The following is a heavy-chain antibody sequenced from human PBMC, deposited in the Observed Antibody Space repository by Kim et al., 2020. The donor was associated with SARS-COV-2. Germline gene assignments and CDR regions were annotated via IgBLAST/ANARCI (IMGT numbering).Heavy chain of an antibody. V-gene: IGHV3-64D*09. J-gene: IGHJ6*02. D-gene: IGHD3-3*01. CDR2: ISSNGGST. CDR3: VKIFYDFWSGRLSHGYYGMDV. Sequence: GGSLRLSCSASGFTFSSYAMHWVRQAPGKGLEYVSAISSNGGSTYYADSVKGRFTISRDNSKNTLYLQMSSLRAEDTAVYYCVKIFYDFWSGRLSHGYYGMDVWGQGTTVTVSS. CDR1: GFTFSSYA.